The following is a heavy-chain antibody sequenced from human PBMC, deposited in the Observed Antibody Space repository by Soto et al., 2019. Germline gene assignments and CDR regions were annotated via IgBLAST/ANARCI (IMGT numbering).Heavy chain of an antibody. CDR2: ISGSGANT. Sequence: EVQLLESGGGLVQPGGSLRLSCAASGFTFSSYGMSWVRQAPGKGLEWVSGISGSGANTYYADSVRGRLIISRDTSKNTLYLQMNSLRADDTAVYYCAKDRGEGAVAVPYYCDYWGQGTLVTVSS. D-gene: IGHD2-21*01. CDR1: GFTFSSYG. J-gene: IGHJ4*02. CDR3: AKDRGEGAVAVPYYCDY. V-gene: IGHV3-23*01.